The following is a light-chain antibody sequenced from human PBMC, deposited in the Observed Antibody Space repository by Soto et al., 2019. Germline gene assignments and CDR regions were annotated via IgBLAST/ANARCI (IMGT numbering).Light chain of an antibody. CDR1: SSNIGSNT. CDR3: AAWDDSLNGPV. Sequence: QSVLTQPPSASGTPGQRVTISCSGSSSNIGSNTVTWYQQLPGTAPQLLIYSNNQRPSGVPDRFSGSKSGTSASLAISGLQCEDEADYYCAAWDDSLNGPVFGGGTKLTVL. J-gene: IGLJ2*01. CDR2: SNN. V-gene: IGLV1-44*01.